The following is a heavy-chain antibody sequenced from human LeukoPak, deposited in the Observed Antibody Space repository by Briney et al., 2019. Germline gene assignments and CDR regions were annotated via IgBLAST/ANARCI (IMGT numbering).Heavy chain of an antibody. CDR3: AGEIGEVVPLIGDFDY. CDR1: GFAFSTYS. V-gene: IGHV3-21*01. J-gene: IGHJ4*02. D-gene: IGHD2-21*01. Sequence: GGSLRLSCAASGFAFSTYSMNWVRQAPGKGLEWVSSIIRSSSHIYYADSVKGRFTLSRDNAKHALYLQMNSLRAEETAVYYCAGEIGEVVPLIGDFDYWGQGTLVTVSS. CDR2: IIRSSSHI.